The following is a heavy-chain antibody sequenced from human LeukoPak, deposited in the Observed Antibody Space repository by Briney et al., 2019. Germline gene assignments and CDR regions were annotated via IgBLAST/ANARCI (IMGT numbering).Heavy chain of an antibody. CDR2: IVGSGGST. Sequence: GASLRLSCAASGFTFSNYAMSWVRQAPGKGLEWVSAIVGSGGSTYYADSVKGRFTISRDNPKNTLYLQMNGLRAEDTAVYYCAKWGDYDMLTGYYDSDYWGQGTLVTVSS. J-gene: IGHJ4*02. D-gene: IGHD3-9*01. CDR3: AKWGDYDMLTGYYDSDY. V-gene: IGHV3-23*01. CDR1: GFTFSNYA.